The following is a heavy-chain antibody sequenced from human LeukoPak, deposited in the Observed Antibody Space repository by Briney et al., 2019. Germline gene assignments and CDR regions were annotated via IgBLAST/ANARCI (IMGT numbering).Heavy chain of an antibody. CDR1: GGSINNPNYY. J-gene: IGHJ4*02. D-gene: IGHD1-26*01. CDR2: IYYSGST. CDR3: ARALVGATTGRVPHFDY. V-gene: IGHV4-39*01. Sequence: SETLSLTCTVSGGSINNPNYYWAWLRQPPGKRLEWIGSIYYSGSTYYNPSLKSRVTISVDTSKNQFSLKLSSVTAADTAVYYCARALVGATTGRVPHFDYWGQGTLVTVSS.